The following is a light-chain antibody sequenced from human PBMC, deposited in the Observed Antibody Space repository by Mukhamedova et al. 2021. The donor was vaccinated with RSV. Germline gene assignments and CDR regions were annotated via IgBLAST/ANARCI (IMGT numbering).Light chain of an antibody. CDR3: QQFKSYPIT. V-gene: IGKV1-13*02. Sequence: WYQRRVHGKPPKLLIYDASNLESGVPSRFSGSGSGTDFTLTISSLQPEEFATYYCQQFKSYPITFGQGTRLEIK. CDR2: DAS. J-gene: IGKJ5*01.